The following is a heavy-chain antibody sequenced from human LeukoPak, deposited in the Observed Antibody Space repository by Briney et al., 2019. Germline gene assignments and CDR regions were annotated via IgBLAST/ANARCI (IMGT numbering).Heavy chain of an antibody. J-gene: IGHJ3*02. CDR1: GFTFSSYW. CDR3: ARAPTPDDYGDYEGAFDI. D-gene: IGHD4-17*01. V-gene: IGHV3-7*01. CDR2: IKQDGSEK. Sequence: GGSLRLSCAASGFTFSSYWMSWVRQAPGKGLEWVANIKQDGSEKYYVDSVKGRFTISRDNAKNSLYLQMNSLRAEDTAVYYCARAPTPDDYGDYEGAFDIWGQGTMVTVSS.